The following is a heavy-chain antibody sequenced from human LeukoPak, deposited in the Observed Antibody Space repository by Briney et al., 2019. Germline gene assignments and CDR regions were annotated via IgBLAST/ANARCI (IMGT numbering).Heavy chain of an antibody. D-gene: IGHD2-2*01. J-gene: IGHJ4*02. CDR3: ARDQASSSSSPY. CDR2: IYTGGST. Sequence: PGGSLRLSCAASGMTVSINYIMWVRQPPGKGLEWVSSIYTGGSTYYADAVKGRFTISRDNSKNTVNLQMDSLRAEDTAVYYCARDQASSSSSPYWGQGTLVTVSS. V-gene: IGHV3-66*01. CDR1: GMTVSINY.